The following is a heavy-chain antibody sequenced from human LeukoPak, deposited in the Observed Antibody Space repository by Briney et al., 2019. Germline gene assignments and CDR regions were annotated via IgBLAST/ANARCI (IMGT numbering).Heavy chain of an antibody. CDR2: IYYSGST. CDR3: ARSLVVVPAAKATFDY. D-gene: IGHD2-2*01. J-gene: IGHJ4*02. Sequence: WETLSLTCTVSGGSISSYYWSWIRQPPGKGLEWIGYIYYSGSTNYNPSLKSRVTISVDTSKNQFSLKLSSVTAADTAVYYCARSLVVVPAAKATFDYWGREPWSPSPQ. CDR1: GGSISSYY. V-gene: IGHV4-59*01.